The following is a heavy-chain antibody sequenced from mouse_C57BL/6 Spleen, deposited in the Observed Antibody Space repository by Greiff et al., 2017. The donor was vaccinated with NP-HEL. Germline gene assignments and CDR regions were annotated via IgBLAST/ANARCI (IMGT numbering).Heavy chain of an antibody. CDR3: ARSGYYGSSYWYFDV. CDR2: IDPSDSET. CDR1: GYTFTSYW. Sequence: VQLQQPGAELVRPGSSVKLSCKASGYTFTSYWMHWVKQRPIQGLEWIGNIDPSDSETHYTQKFKDKATLTVDKSSSTAYMQLSSLTSEDSAVYYGARSGYYGSSYWYFDVWGTGTTVTVSS. D-gene: IGHD1-1*01. V-gene: IGHV1-52*01. J-gene: IGHJ1*03.